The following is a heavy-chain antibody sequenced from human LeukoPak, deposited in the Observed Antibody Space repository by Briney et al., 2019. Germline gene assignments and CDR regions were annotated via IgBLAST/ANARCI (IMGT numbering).Heavy chain of an antibody. D-gene: IGHD2/OR15-2a*01. CDR2: IYTSGST. V-gene: IGHV4-4*07. J-gene: IGHJ2*01. CDR1: GGSISSYY. CDR3: ARDFSSIENWYFDL. Sequence: SETLSLTCTVSGGSISSYYWSWIRQPAGKGLEWIGRIYTSGSTNYNPSLKSRVTMSVDTSKNQFSLKLSSVTAADTAVYYCARDFSSIENWYFDLWGRGTPVTVSS.